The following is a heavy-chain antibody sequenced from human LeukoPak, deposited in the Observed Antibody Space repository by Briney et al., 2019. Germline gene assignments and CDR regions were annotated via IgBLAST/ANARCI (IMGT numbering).Heavy chain of an antibody. V-gene: IGHV4-4*02. CDR1: GGSISSSNW. D-gene: IGHD6-19*01. Sequence: SGTLSLTCAVSGGSISSSNWWSWVRQSPGKGLEWIGEIFHSGSTNYNPSLKSRVTISVDKSKNQFSLKLSSVTAADTAVYYCARIYSSGWYDVFDIWGQGTMVTVSS. CDR2: IFHSGST. J-gene: IGHJ3*02. CDR3: ARIYSSGWYDVFDI.